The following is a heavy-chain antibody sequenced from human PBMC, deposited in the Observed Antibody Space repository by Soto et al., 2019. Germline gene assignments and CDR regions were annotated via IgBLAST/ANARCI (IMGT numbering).Heavy chain of an antibody. J-gene: IGHJ3*02. Sequence: QVQLVQSGAEVKKPGASVKVSCKASGYTFTSYGISWVRQAPGQGLEWMGWISAYNGNTNYAQKLQGRVTMTTDTSTSTAYMELRSLRSDDTAVYYCARSTHYYDSSGYPGAFDIWGQGTMVTVSS. CDR1: GYTFTSYG. CDR2: ISAYNGNT. D-gene: IGHD3-22*01. V-gene: IGHV1-18*01. CDR3: ARSTHYYDSSGYPGAFDI.